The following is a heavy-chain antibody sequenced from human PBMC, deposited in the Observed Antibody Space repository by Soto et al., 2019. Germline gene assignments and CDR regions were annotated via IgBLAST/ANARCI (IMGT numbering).Heavy chain of an antibody. J-gene: IGHJ4*02. CDR3: ARATYYYDSSGYPPPVYFDY. CDR1: GGSISSGDYY. D-gene: IGHD3-22*01. Sequence: SETLSLTCTVSGGSISSGDYYWSWIRQPPGKGLEWIGYIYYSGSTYYNTSLKNRVTISVDTSKNQFSLKLSSVTAADTAVYYCARATYYYDSSGYPPPVYFDYWGQGTLVTVSS. V-gene: IGHV4-30-4*01. CDR2: IYYSGST.